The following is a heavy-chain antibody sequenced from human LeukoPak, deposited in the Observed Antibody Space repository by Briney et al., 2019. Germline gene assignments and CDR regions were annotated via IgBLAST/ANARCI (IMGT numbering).Heavy chain of an antibody. Sequence: PGGSLRLSCAASAFTFSRYEMNWVRQAPGKGLEWVSYINGSGTTVYYADSVKGRFTISRDNSKNTLYLQMNSLRAEDTAVYYCARGGDSSGSIRSAFDIWGQGTMVTVSS. D-gene: IGHD3-22*01. J-gene: IGHJ3*02. CDR1: AFTFSRYE. CDR3: ARGGDSSGSIRSAFDI. CDR2: INGSGTTV. V-gene: IGHV3-48*03.